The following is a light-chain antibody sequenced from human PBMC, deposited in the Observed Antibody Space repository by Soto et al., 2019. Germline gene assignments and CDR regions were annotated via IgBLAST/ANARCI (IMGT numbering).Light chain of an antibody. CDR3: SSYAGSNNLI. CDR1: SSDVGGYNY. CDR2: EVS. J-gene: IGLJ1*01. Sequence: QSVLTQPPSASGSPGQSVSLSCTGTSSDVGGYNYVSWYQQHPGKAPKLMIYEVSKRPSGVPDRFSGSKSGNTASLTVSGLQAEDEADYYCSSYAGSNNLIFGTGTKVTV. V-gene: IGLV2-8*01.